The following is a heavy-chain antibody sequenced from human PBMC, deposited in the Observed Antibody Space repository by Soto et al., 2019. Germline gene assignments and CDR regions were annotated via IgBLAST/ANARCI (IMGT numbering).Heavy chain of an antibody. CDR2: ISGYSGNT. CDR1: GYTFSSYG. J-gene: IGHJ6*03. D-gene: IGHD1-26*01. Sequence: ASVKVSCKASGYTFSSYGINWVRQAPGQGPEWMGWISGYSGNTNYAQKLLGRVTMTTDTSTSTAYMELRSLRSDDTAVYYCARYRNLYYYMDVWGKGTTVTVSS. CDR3: ARYRNLYYYMDV. V-gene: IGHV1-18*01.